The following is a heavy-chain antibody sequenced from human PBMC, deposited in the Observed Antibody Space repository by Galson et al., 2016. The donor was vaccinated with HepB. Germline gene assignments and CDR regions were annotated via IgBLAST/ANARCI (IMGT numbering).Heavy chain of an antibody. CDR2: TYYRSTWNN. V-gene: IGHV6-1*01. Sequence: CALSGDSVSSITGVWNWIRQTPSRGLEWLGRTYYRSTWNNHYAESVRGRIAINPDTSKNQFSLQLESVTPEDTGIYFCARDSPGNSFFDFWCQGTLVTVSS. CDR3: ARDSPGNSFFDF. D-gene: IGHD1/OR15-1a*01. CDR1: GDSVSSITGV. J-gene: IGHJ4*02.